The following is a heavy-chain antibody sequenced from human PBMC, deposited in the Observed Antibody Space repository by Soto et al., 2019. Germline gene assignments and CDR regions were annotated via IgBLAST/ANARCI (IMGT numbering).Heavy chain of an antibody. Sequence: ASVKVSCKASGYTFPSYDINWVRQATGQGLEWMGWMNPNSGKTGYAQKFQGRVTMTRNASISTAYMELSSLRSEDTAVYYCARRAEYYYYYYYMDVWGKGTTVTVSS. CDR3: ARRAEYYYYYYYMDV. D-gene: IGHD2-2*01. V-gene: IGHV1-8*01. CDR1: GYTFPSYD. J-gene: IGHJ6*03. CDR2: MNPNSGKT.